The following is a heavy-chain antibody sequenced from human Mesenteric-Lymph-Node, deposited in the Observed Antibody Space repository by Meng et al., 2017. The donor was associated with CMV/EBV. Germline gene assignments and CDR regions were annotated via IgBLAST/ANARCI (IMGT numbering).Heavy chain of an antibody. CDR2: MNPNSGNT. CDR3: TRLSGSEDY. CDR1: GYTFTSYD. Sequence: KASCKASGYTFTSYDINWVRQATGQGLEWMGWMNPNSGNTGYAQKFQGRVTITRNTSISTAYMELSSLRSEDTAVYYCTRLSGSEDYWGQGTLVTVSS. J-gene: IGHJ4*02. D-gene: IGHD7-27*01. V-gene: IGHV1-8*02.